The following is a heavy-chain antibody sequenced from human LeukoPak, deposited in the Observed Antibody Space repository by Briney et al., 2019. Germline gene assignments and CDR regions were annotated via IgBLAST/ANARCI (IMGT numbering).Heavy chain of an antibody. CDR3: ARDDPYYYDSSGYRNWFDP. CDR1: GYTFTSYG. Sequence: GASVKVSCKASGYTFTSYGISWVRQAPGQGLEWMGWISAYNGNTNYAQKLQGRVTMTTDTSTSTAYMELRSLRSDGTAVYYCARDDPYYYDSSGYRNWFDPWGQGTLVTVSS. CDR2: ISAYNGNT. V-gene: IGHV1-18*01. D-gene: IGHD3-22*01. J-gene: IGHJ5*02.